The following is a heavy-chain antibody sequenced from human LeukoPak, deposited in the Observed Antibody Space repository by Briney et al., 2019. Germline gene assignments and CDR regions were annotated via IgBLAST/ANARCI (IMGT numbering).Heavy chain of an antibody. CDR1: GFSVSSYY. CDR2: IYSGGGT. D-gene: IGHD2-15*01. Sequence: GGSLRLSCAASGFSVSSYYMTWVRQAPGEGLELVSVIYSGGGTYYADSGKGRFTISRDNSENTLYLQMNSLRAEDTAVYYCARDPSYCSGGSCYSRADYWGQGTLVTVSS. J-gene: IGHJ4*02. CDR3: ARDPSYCSGGSCYSRADY. V-gene: IGHV3-66*01.